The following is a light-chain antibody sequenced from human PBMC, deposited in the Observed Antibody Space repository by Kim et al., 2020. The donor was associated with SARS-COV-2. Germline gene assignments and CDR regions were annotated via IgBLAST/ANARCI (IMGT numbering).Light chain of an antibody. V-gene: IGLV6-57*01. J-gene: IGLJ3*02. Sequence: GKTVTISCTRSSGNIASSYVQWYQQRPGRSPTTLIYEDNQRTPGVPERFSGSVDSSSNSASLTISGLKTEDEADYFCQSYDDFNRVFGGGTKVTVL. CDR2: EDN. CDR3: QSYDDFNRV. CDR1: SGNIASSY.